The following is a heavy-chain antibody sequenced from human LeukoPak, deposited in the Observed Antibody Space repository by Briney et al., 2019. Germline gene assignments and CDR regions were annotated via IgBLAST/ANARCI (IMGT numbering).Heavy chain of an antibody. D-gene: IGHD3-10*01. CDR2: ISGDGGST. CDR1: GFTFDDYA. J-gene: IGHJ4*02. V-gene: IGHV3-43*02. Sequence: GGSLRLSCAASGFTFDDYAMHWVRQAPGKGLEWVSLISGDGGSTYYADSVKGRFTISRDNSKNSLYLQMNSLRTEDTALYYCAKGPRYYYGSGSYQDSWGQGALVTVSS. CDR3: AKGPRYYYGSGSYQDS.